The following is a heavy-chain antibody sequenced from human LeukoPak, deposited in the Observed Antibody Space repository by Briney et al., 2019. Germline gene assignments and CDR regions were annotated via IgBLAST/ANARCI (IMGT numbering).Heavy chain of an antibody. V-gene: IGHV4-30-4*01. D-gene: IGHD3-9*01. J-gene: IGHJ4*02. CDR3: ARTYYDILTGYLFDY. CDR2: IYYSGST. CDR1: GGSISSGDYY. Sequence: SETLSLTCTVSGGSISSGDYYWSWIRQPPGKGLEWIGYIYYSGSTYYNPSLKSRVTISVDTSKNQFSLKLSSVTAADTAVYYCARTYYDILTGYLFDYWGQGTLVTVSS.